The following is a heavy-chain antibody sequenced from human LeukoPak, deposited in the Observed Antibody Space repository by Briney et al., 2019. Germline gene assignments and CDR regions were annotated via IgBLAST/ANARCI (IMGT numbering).Heavy chain of an antibody. J-gene: IGHJ5*02. D-gene: IGHD2-2*01. V-gene: IGHV3-30*01. CDR2: ISYDGSNK. CDR1: GFTFSTYW. Sequence: GGSLRLSCAASGFTFSTYWMSWVRQAPGKGLEWVAVISYDGSNKYYADSVKGRFTISRDNSKNTLYLQMNSLRAEDTAVYYCARDSAIVVVPAHWFDPWGQGTLVTVSS. CDR3: ARDSAIVVVPAHWFDP.